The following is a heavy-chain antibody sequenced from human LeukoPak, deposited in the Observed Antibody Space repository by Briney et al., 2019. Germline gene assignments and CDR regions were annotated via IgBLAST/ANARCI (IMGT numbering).Heavy chain of an antibody. CDR2: IGIRGDT. Sequence: GGSLRLSCAASRFTFIDYDMHWVRQVIGKGLEWVSAIGIRGDTHYSGSVKGRFTISRENAESSLYLQMNSLRAEDTAVYYCARGGIQVSGIDEFDYWGQGTLVTVSS. D-gene: IGHD6-19*01. CDR3: ARGGIQVSGIDEFDY. J-gene: IGHJ4*02. CDR1: RFTFIDYD. V-gene: IGHV3-13*01.